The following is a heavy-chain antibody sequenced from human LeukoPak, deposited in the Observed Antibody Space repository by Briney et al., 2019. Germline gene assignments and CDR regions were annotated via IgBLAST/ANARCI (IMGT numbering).Heavy chain of an antibody. CDR2: INHSGST. J-gene: IGHJ4*02. D-gene: IGHD1-26*01. CDR3: ATGIVGATPDY. CDR1: GGSYSGYY. Sequence: SETLSLXCAVYGGSYSGYYWSWIRQPPGKGLESIGEINHSGSTNYNPSLKSRVTISVDTSKNQFSLKLSSVTAADTAVYYCATGIVGATPDYWGQGTLVTVSS. V-gene: IGHV4-34*01.